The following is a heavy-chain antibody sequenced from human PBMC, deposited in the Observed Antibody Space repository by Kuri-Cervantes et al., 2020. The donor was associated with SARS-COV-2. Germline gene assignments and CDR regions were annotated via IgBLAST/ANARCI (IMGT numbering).Heavy chain of an antibody. J-gene: IGHJ5*02. CDR2: IYYSGST. D-gene: IGHD3-9*01. V-gene: IGHV4-59*12. CDR1: GGSISSYY. CDR3: ARDTYYDILTGYSPLGFDP. Sequence: SEILSLTCTVSGGSISSYYWSWIRQPPGKGLEWIGYIYYSGSTYYNPSLKSRVTISVDTSKNQFPLKLTSVTAADTAVYYCARDTYYDILTGYSPLGFDPWGQGTLVTVSS.